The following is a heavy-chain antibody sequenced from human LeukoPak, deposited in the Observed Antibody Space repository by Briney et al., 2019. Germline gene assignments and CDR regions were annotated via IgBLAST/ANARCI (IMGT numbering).Heavy chain of an antibody. CDR1: GGSFSGYY. D-gene: IGHD6-19*01. CDR2: INHSGST. Sequence: SETLSLTCAVYGGSFSGYYWSWIRQPPGKGLEWIGEINHSGSTNYNPSLKSRVTISVDTSKNQFSLKLSSVTAADTAVHYCARGGAGPSYYFDYWGQGTLVTVSS. CDR3: ARGGAGPSYYFDY. J-gene: IGHJ4*02. V-gene: IGHV4-34*01.